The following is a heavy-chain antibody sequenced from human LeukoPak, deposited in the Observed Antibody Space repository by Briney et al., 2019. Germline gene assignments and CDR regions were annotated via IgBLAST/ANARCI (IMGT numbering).Heavy chain of an antibody. CDR2: IFPDDSNT. CDR1: GYRFTDYW. J-gene: IGHJ4*02. D-gene: IGHD3-16*01. V-gene: IGHV5-51*01. CDR3: ARHRSGGDSFDY. Sequence: GESLKISCKGSGYRFTDYWIGWVRQMPGKGLEWMGIIFPDDSNTKYSPSFEGQVTISADRSSGTAFLQWSSLKASDTAMYYCARHRSGGDSFDYWGQGTLVTVSS.